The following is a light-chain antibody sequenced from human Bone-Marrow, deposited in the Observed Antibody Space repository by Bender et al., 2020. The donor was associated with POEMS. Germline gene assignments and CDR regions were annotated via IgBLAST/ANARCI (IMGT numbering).Light chain of an antibody. V-gene: IGLV2-14*01. Sequence: QSALTQPASVSGSPGQSITISCTGSSSDDGVYTYVSWYQHHPGKAPKLLIYGVTSRRSGVSIRFSGSKSGATASLSISELQAENEADYYCTSYAGTPYVCGGGTTVIV. J-gene: IGLJ1*01. CDR1: SSDDGVYTY. CDR2: GVT. CDR3: TSYAGTPYV.